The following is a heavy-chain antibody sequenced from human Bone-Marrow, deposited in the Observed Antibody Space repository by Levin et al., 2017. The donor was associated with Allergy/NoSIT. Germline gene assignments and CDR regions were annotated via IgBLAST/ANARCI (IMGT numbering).Heavy chain of an antibody. Sequence: GGSLRLSCAASGFTFSSYWMSWVRQAPGKGLEWVANIKQDGSEKYYVDSVKGRFTISRDNAKNSLYLQMNSLRAEDTAVYYCARDRTGDYDFWSGYNENWFDPWGQGTLVTVSS. V-gene: IGHV3-7*03. J-gene: IGHJ5*02. CDR1: GFTFSSYW. CDR3: ARDRTGDYDFWSGYNENWFDP. D-gene: IGHD3-3*01. CDR2: IKQDGSEK.